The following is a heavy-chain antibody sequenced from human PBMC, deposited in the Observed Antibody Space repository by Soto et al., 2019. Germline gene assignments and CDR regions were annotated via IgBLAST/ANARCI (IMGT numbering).Heavy chain of an antibody. CDR1: RFTFSSYA. CDR2: ISHDGSEK. V-gene: IGHV3-30-3*01. CDR3: ARAAAYFYHYYYAMDV. D-gene: IGHD6-13*01. Sequence: QVQLVESGGGVVQPGKSLRLSCAASRFTFSSYAMDWVRQAPGKGLEWVAVISHDGSEKYYGDSVKGRFTISRDNPKNAVYPQMNSLTPEDTAVYYCARAAAYFYHYYYAMDVWGQGTAVTVSS. J-gene: IGHJ6*02.